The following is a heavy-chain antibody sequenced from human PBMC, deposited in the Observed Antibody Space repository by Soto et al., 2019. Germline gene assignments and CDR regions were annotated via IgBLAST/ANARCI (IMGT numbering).Heavy chain of an antibody. V-gene: IGHV1-69*13. J-gene: IGHJ4*02. Sequence: SVKVSCKASGGTFSSYAISWVRQAPGQGLEWMGGIIPIFGTANYAQKFQGRVTITADESTSTDYMELSSLRSEDSAVYYCASAPSQTYYYDSSGYYSDYWGQGTLVTVSS. CDR1: GGTFSSYA. CDR3: ASAPSQTYYYDSSGYYSDY. CDR2: IIPIFGTA. D-gene: IGHD3-22*01.